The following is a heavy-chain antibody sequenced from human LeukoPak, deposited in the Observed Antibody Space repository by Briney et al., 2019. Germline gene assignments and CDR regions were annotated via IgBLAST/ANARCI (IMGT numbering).Heavy chain of an antibody. J-gene: IGHJ4*02. D-gene: IGHD3-3*01. Sequence: GTSLRLSCAASGLTFSSHAMHWVRQAPGKGLEYVSAIVSNGGNTYYADSVRGRFTISRDNSKDTVYLQMGSLRPEDTAVYYCARGGYYAASDIWGQGALVTVSS. V-gene: IGHV3-64*02. CDR3: ARGGYYAASDI. CDR1: GLTFSSHA. CDR2: IVSNGGNT.